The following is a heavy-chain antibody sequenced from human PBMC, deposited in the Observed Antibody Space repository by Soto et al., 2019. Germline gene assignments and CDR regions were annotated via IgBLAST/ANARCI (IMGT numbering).Heavy chain of an antibody. V-gene: IGHV3-7*01. CDR1: GFTFSGYW. CDR2: IKQDGSEK. CDR3: ARDSDLGATISDY. D-gene: IGHD5-12*01. Sequence: HPGGSLRLSCAASGFTFSGYWMSWVRQAPGKGLEWVANIKQDGSEKYYVDSVKGRFTISRDNAKNSLYLQMNSLRAEDTAVYYCARDSDLGATISDYGGQGPLVTVPS. J-gene: IGHJ4*02.